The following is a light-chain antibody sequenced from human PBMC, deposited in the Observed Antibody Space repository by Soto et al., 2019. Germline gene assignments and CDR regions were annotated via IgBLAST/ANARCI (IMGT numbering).Light chain of an antibody. V-gene: IGKV3-15*01. CDR2: GAS. CDR1: PSVSSN. CDR3: QQYNNWWT. J-gene: IGKJ1*01. Sequence: EIVMTQSPATLSVSPGEKATLSCRASPSVSSNLAWYQQKPGQAPRLLIYGASTRATGIPARFSGSGSGTEFTLTISSLQSEDFAFYYCQQYNNWWTFGQGTRVDIK.